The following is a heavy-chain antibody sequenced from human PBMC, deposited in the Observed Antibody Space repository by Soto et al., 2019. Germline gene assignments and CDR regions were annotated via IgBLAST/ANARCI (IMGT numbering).Heavy chain of an antibody. Sequence: SLRVYCAASRFTFSYYAMHWIRQAPGKGLEWMAVILSDGSKQYYAESVKGRFTISRDNSKSTLYLQMNSLRVEDTSVYYCVRTIAVAAPDVFDMLGQGTMDTVSS. D-gene: IGHD6-19*01. J-gene: IGHJ3*02. CDR3: VRTIAVAAPDVFDM. CDR2: ILSDGSKQ. V-gene: IGHV3-30-3*01. CDR1: RFTFSYYA.